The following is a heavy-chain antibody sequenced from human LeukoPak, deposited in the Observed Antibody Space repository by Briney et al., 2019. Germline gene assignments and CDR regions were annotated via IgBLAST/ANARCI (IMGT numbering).Heavy chain of an antibody. Sequence: GGSLRLSCAASGFTFSDYYMSWIRQAPGKGLEWVSYISSSSGYTNYADSVKGRFTISRDNAKNSLYLQMNSLRAEDTAVYYCASGKQWLVGGDAFDIWGQGTMVTVSS. V-gene: IGHV3-11*06. J-gene: IGHJ3*02. D-gene: IGHD6-19*01. CDR1: GFTFSDYY. CDR2: ISSSSGYT. CDR3: ASGKQWLVGGDAFDI.